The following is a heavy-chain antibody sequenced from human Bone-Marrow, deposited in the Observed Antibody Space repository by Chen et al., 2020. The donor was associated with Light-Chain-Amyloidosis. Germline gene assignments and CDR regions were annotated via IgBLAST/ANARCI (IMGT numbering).Heavy chain of an antibody. CDR3: ARRRDGYNFDY. V-gene: IGHV5-51*01. D-gene: IGHD5-12*01. CDR1: GYTFPNYW. CDR2: IYPDDSEA. Sequence: EVQLEQSGPEVKKPGESLKISCKGSGYTFPNYWIGWVRQMPGKGLEWMGVIYPDDSEAGYSPSFEGQVTISADKSITTAYLQGRGLKASDTAMYYWARRRDGYNFDYWGQGTLVTVSS. J-gene: IGHJ4*02.